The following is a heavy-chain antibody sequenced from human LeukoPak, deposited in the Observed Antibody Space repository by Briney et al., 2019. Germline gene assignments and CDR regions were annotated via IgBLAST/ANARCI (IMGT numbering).Heavy chain of an antibody. CDR2: INAGNGNT. J-gene: IGHJ4*02. V-gene: IGHV1-3*01. CDR1: GYTFTSYA. D-gene: IGHD1-26*01. CDR3: ARVSGSYYFDY. Sequence: ASVKVSCKASGYTFTSYAMHWVRQAPGQRLEWMGWINAGNGNTKYSQKFQGRVTITRDTSASTAYMELSSLRSDDTAVYYCARVSGSYYFDYWGQGTLVTVSS.